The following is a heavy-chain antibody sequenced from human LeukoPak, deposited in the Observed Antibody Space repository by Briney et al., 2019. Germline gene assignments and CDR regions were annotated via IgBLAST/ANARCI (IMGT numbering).Heavy chain of an antibody. CDR3: VRDTIGWYPFDY. CDR1: GFTFSSYS. D-gene: IGHD6-19*01. J-gene: IGHJ4*02. Sequence: GGSLRLSCAAPGFTFSSYSMNWVRQAPGKGLEWVSSISSSSYIYYADSVKGRFTISRDNAKNSLYLQMNSLRAEDTAVYYCVRDTIGWYPFDYWGQGTLVTVSS. V-gene: IGHV3-21*01. CDR2: ISSSSYI.